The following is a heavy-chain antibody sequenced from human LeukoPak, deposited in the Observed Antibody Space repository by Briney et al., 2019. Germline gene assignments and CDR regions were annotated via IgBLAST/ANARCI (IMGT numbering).Heavy chain of an antibody. CDR1: CGPISSGSYY. CDR3: ARGVLY. Sequence: SQTLSLTCTGSCGPISSGSYYLSWIRQPAGKGLEWIGRIYTSGCTNYNPSLKSRVTISVDTSKNQFSLKLSSVTAADTAVYYCARGVLYWGQGTLVTVSS. D-gene: IGHD4/OR15-4a*01. CDR2: IYTSGCT. J-gene: IGHJ4*02. V-gene: IGHV4-61*02.